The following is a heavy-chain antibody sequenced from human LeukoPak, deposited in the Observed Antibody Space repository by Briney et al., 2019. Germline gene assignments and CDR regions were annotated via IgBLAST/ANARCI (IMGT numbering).Heavy chain of an antibody. D-gene: IGHD3-10*01. CDR2: ISSTSNTI. CDR1: GFTFGSYS. Sequence: PGGSLRLSCAASGFTFGSYSMDWVRQAPGKGLEWVSYISSTSNTIYYADSVKGRFTISRDSAKNSLYLQMNSLRAEDTAVYYCARGSFGAYYYYYMDVWGKGTTVTVSS. J-gene: IGHJ6*03. V-gene: IGHV3-48*01. CDR3: ARGSFGAYYYYYMDV.